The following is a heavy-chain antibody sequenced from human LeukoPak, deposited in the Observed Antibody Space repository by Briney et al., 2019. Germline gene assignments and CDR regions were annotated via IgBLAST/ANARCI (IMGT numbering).Heavy chain of an antibody. CDR2: IYYHGST. J-gene: IGHJ4*02. Sequence: PSETLSLTCTVSGDPISSYSNYKWSWIRRPPGKGLEWIGYIYYHGSTNYNPSLKSRVTFSVDTSKNQFSLKLSSVTAADTAVYYCVREYSAFDYWGQGTLVTVSS. V-gene: IGHV4-61*01. D-gene: IGHD6-13*01. CDR1: GDPISSYSNYK. CDR3: VREYSAFDY.